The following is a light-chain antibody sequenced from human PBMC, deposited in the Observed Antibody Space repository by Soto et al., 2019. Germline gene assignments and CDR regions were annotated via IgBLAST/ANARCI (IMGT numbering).Light chain of an antibody. Sequence: EIVMTQSPVTLSVSPGERATLSCRASQSVNNNLAWFQQRPGRAPRLLIYGASTRATGIPARFSGSGSGTEFTLTISSLQSEDFAVYYCQQYNNWPRTFGQGTKVEIK. CDR2: GAS. CDR3: QQYNNWPRT. V-gene: IGKV3-15*01. CDR1: QSVNNN. J-gene: IGKJ1*01.